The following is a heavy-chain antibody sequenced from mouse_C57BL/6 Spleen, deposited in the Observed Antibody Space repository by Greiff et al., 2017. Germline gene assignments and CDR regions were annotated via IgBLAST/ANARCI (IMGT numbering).Heavy chain of an antibody. Sequence: VQVVESVAELMKPGASVKLSCKATGYTFTGYWIAWVKQRPGHGLEWIGEILPGSGSTNYNEKFKGKATFTADTSSNTAYMQLSSLTTGDSAIYYCARNEDYPYAMDYWGQGTSVTVSS. D-gene: IGHD2-4*01. CDR3: ARNEDYPYAMDY. CDR2: ILPGSGST. J-gene: IGHJ4*01. CDR1: GYTFTGYW. V-gene: IGHV1-9*01.